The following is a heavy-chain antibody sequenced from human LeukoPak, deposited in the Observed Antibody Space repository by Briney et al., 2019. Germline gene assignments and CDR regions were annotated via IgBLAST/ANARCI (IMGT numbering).Heavy chain of an antibody. D-gene: IGHD2-2*01. CDR3: ARAQRYCGSTSCYAPVAF. J-gene: IGHJ4*02. V-gene: IGHV1-8*01. Sequence: ASVKVSCKASGYTFTSYDINWVRQATGQGLEWMGWMNPNSGNTDYAQKFQGRVTMTRNTSITTAYMELSSLRSEDTAVHYCARAQRYCGSTSCYAPVAFWGQGTLATVSS. CDR2: MNPNSGNT. CDR1: GYTFTSYD.